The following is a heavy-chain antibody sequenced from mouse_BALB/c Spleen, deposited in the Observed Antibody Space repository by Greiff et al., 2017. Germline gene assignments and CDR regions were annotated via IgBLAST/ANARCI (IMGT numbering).Heavy chain of an antibody. D-gene: IGHD2-4*01. CDR2: IYPYNGGT. CDR1: GYTFTDYN. CDR3: ASPSTMITTGFAY. J-gene: IGHJ3*01. V-gene: IGHV1S29*02. Sequence: VQLKQSGPELVKPGASVKISCKASGYTFTDYNMHWVKQSHGKSLEWIGYIYPYNGGTGYNQKFKSKATLTVDNSSSTAYMELRSLTSEDSAVYYCASPSTMITTGFAYWGQGTLVTVSA.